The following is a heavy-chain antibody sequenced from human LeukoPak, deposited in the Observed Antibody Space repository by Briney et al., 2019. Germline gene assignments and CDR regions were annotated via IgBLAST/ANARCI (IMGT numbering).Heavy chain of an antibody. J-gene: IGHJ6*03. Sequence: ASVKVSCKASGYTFTSYGISWVRQAPGQGLEWMGWISAYNGNTNYAQKLQGRVTMTTDTSTSTAYMELRSLRSDDTAVYYCARDQGIQLWVRGSYYYYYYMDVWGKGTTVTVSS. CDR2: ISAYNGNT. CDR3: ARDQGIQLWVRGSYYYYYYMDV. CDR1: GYTFTSYG. V-gene: IGHV1-18*01. D-gene: IGHD5-18*01.